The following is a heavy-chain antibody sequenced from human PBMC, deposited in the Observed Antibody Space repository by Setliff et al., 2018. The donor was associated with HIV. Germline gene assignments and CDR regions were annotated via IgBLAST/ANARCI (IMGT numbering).Heavy chain of an antibody. CDR3: ARDNLYYNLYDGSPVYGMDV. CDR2: ISIGSGGAI. D-gene: IGHD3-3*01. J-gene: IGHJ6*02. Sequence: SGGSLRPSCAASGFTFRNYKMNWVRQAPGRGLEWVSSISIGSGGAIDYADSVQGRFTISRDNSKNSLYLQMNGLRVEDTGVYYCARDNLYYNLYDGSPVYGMDVWGQGTTVTVSS. V-gene: IGHV3-21*01. CDR1: GFTFRNYK.